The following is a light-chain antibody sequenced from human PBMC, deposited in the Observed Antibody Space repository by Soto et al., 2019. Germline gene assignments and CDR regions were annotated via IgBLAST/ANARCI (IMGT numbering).Light chain of an antibody. Sequence: PGARAILSCRASQSVSTFLAWFQQKPGQPPRLLIYNASNRTTGIPARFSGSWSGTDFTLSISSLEPEDCAVYYCQQRGDWPPITFGQGTRLEIK. J-gene: IGKJ5*01. CDR1: QSVSTF. V-gene: IGKV3-11*01. CDR2: NAS. CDR3: QQRGDWPPIT.